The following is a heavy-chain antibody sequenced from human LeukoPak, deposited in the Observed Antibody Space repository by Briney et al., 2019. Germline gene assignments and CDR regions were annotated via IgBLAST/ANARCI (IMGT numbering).Heavy chain of an antibody. CDR1: GDTFSSYA. J-gene: IGHJ4*02. V-gene: IGHV3-7*01. Sequence: PGGSLRLSWAASGDTFSSYAMSWVRKTPGKGLEWVANINQDGSQKFYVDSVKGRFTISRDNANNSLYLQMNSLRAEDTAVYYWRCRWDYWGQGTLVTVSS. D-gene: IGHD4-23*01. CDR3: RCRWDY. CDR2: INQDGSQK.